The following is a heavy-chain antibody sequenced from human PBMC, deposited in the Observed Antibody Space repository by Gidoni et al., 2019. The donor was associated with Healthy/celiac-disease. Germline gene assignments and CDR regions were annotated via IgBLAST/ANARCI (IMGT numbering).Heavy chain of an antibody. Sequence: EVQLVESGGGLVQPGGSLRLSCAASGFTFSSYSMNWVRQAPGKGLEWVSYISSSSSTIYYADSVKGRFTISRDNAKNSLDLQMNSLRDEDTAVYYCARDIGPKKGGMDVWGQGTTVTVSS. D-gene: IGHD3-16*02. J-gene: IGHJ6*02. CDR1: GFTFSSYS. CDR3: ARDIGPKKGGMDV. V-gene: IGHV3-48*02. CDR2: ISSSSSTI.